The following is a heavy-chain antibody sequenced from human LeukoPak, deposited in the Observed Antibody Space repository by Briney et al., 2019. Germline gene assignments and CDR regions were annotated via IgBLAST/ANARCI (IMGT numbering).Heavy chain of an antibody. V-gene: IGHV4-31*03. D-gene: IGHD3-22*01. CDR2: IYYSGST. J-gene: IGHJ4*02. CDR1: GGSISSGGYY. CDR3: ARVVYDSSGFFPPYYFDY. Sequence: SETVSLTCTVSGGSISSGGYYWSWIRQHPGKGLEWIGYIYYSGSTYYNPSLKSRVTISVDTTKNQFSLKLSSVTAADTAVYYCARVVYDSSGFFPPYYFDYWGQGTLVTVSS.